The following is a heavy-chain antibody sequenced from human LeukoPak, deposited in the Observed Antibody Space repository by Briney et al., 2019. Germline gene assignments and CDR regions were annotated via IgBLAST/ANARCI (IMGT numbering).Heavy chain of an antibody. CDR2: IYYTGTT. J-gene: IGHJ3*02. CDR3: ARGVQGSFDI. V-gene: IGHV4-59*01. CDR1: LGSINNYY. Sequence: SETLSLTRAVSLGSINNYYWSWIRQPPGKGLELIVYIYYTGTTDYNPSLKSRVTISVDTSKNQFSLKLSSVTAADTAVYYCARGVQGSFDIWGQGTMVTVSS.